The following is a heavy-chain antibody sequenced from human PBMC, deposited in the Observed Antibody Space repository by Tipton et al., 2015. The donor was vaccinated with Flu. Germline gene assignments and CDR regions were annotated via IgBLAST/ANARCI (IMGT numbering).Heavy chain of an antibody. J-gene: IGHJ6*02. CDR3: AREGVGYYDFWSGYSNYGMDV. Sequence: TLSLTCTVSGGSISSYYWSWIRQPPGKGLAWIGYIYYSGSTNYNPSLKSRVTISVDTSKNQFSLKLSSVTAADTAVYYCAREGVGYYDFWSGYSNYGMDVWGQGP. CDR1: GGSISSYY. D-gene: IGHD3-3*01. CDR2: IYYSGST. V-gene: IGHV4-59*01.